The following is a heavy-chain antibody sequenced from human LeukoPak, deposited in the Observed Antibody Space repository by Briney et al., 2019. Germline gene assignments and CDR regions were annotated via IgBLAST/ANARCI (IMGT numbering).Heavy chain of an antibody. V-gene: IGHV3-21*01. CDR3: ARAGVYDTTFDY. D-gene: IGHD3-22*01. Sequence: GGSLRLSCAASGFTFSSYRMIWVRQAPGKGLEWVSSISSSSSNIYYADSVKGRFTISRDNAKNSLYLQMNSLRAEDTAVYYCARAGVYDTTFDYWGQGTLVTVSS. CDR1: GFTFSSYR. CDR2: ISSSSSNI. J-gene: IGHJ4*02.